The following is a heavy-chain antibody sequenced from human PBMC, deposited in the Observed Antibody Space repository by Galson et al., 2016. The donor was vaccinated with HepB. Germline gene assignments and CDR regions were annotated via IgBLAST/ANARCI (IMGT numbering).Heavy chain of an antibody. D-gene: IGHD7-27*01. CDR3: ARDSPSWGSPWEYYGMDV. CDR2: ISGYNGNR. CDR1: DYTFTSYG. V-gene: IGHV1-18*01. Sequence: SVKVSCKASDYTFTSYGISWVRQAPGQGLEWMGWISGYNGNRNYAQKIQGRVTMTTDTSTSTAYMELRSLISDDTAVYYCARDSPSWGSPWEYYGMDVWGQGTTVTVSS. J-gene: IGHJ6*02.